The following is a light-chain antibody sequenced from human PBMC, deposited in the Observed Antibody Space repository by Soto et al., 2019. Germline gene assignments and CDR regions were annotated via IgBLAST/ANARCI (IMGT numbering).Light chain of an antibody. CDR2: GAS. Sequence: EIVMTQSPAPLSVSPGERATLSCKSSQSVSSNLAWYQQKPGQAPRLLIYGASTRATGIPARFSGSGSGTEFTLTISSLQSEDLAVYYCQQYNNWPPWTSGQGTKVDI. CDR1: QSVSSN. V-gene: IGKV3-15*01. J-gene: IGKJ1*01. CDR3: QQYNNWPPWT.